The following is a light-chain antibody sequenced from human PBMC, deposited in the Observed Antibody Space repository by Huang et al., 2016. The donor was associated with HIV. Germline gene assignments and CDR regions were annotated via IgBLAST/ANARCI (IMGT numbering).Light chain of an antibody. J-gene: IGKJ2*01. CDR3: QQRSNWPRMYT. CDR2: DAS. CDR1: QSVSSY. Sequence: EIVLTQSPATLSLSPGERATLSCRASQSVSSYLAWYQQKPGQAPRPLIYDASNRATGIPARLSGSGAGTDFTLTISSLEPEDFAVYYCQQRSNWPRMYTFGQGTKLEIK. V-gene: IGKV3-11*01.